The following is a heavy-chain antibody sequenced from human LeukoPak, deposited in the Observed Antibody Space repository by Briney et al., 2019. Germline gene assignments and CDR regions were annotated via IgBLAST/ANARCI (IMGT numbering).Heavy chain of an antibody. CDR2: IGSNGDTT. CDR3: ARRTAGTTGVFDY. CDR1: GFTFSLSE. V-gene: IGHV3-64*01. D-gene: IGHD1-1*01. Sequence: GGSLRLSCAASGFTFSLSEMHWVRRAPGKGLESISAIGSNGDTTYYANSVKGRFTISRDNSKNTLYLQMGSLRAEDMAVYYCARRTAGTTGVFDYWGQGTLVTVSS. J-gene: IGHJ4*02.